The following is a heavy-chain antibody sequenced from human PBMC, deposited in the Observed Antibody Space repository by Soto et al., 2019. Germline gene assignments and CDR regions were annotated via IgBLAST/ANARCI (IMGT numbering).Heavy chain of an antibody. D-gene: IGHD1-26*01. CDR3: SKEEWELTRPRFDY. J-gene: IGHJ4*02. CDR2: ITASGNT. Sequence: PLRLSCAASGVTFSSYAMSWVRHAPGKWLEWVSAITASGNTAYVDSVRGRFTISRDSSKNTLYLQMNGLRAEDTAIYYCSKEEWELTRPRFDYWGQGTVVTVSS. V-gene: IGHV3-23*01. CDR1: GVTFSSYA.